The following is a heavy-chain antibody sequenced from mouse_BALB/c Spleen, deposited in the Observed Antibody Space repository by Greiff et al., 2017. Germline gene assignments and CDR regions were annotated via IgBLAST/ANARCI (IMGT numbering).Heavy chain of an antibody. CDR2: INSNGGST. D-gene: IGHD2-3*01. J-gene: IGHJ4*01. V-gene: IGHV5-6-3*01. CDR1: GFTFSSYG. CDR3: ARIYDGYYAMDY. Sequence: DVQLVESGGGLVQPGGSLKLSCAASGFTFSSYGMSWVRQTPDKRLELVATINSNGGSTYYPDSVKGRFTISRDNAKNTLYLQMSSLKSEDTAMYYCARIYDGYYAMDYWGQGTSVTVSS.